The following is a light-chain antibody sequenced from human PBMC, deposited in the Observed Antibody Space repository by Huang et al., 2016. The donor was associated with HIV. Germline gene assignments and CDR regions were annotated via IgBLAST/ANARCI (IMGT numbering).Light chain of an antibody. Sequence: EIVLTQSPATLSLSPGERATLSCRASQSISPYLAWYQHRPGQSPRPLIYDASKRAVGVPTRYSGRGSGTDFTLTISSLEPEVFAVYFCQQRSDWLTFGGGTRVDI. CDR3: QQRSDWLT. CDR2: DAS. V-gene: IGKV3-11*01. CDR1: QSISPY. J-gene: IGKJ4*01.